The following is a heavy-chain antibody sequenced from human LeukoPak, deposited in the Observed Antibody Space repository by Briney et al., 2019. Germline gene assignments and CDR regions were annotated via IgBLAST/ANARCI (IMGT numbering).Heavy chain of an antibody. CDR3: AREMLAAVAAQS. CDR1: GFTFSNYA. Sequence: PGGSLRLSCAASGFTFSNYAMSWVRQSPGKGLEWVSAISATTSTTYYADSVRGRFTISRDISKNTLYLQMNSLRVEDTAVYYCAREMLAAVAAQSWGQGTLVTVSS. D-gene: IGHD6-19*01. J-gene: IGHJ5*02. V-gene: IGHV3-23*01. CDR2: ISATTSTT.